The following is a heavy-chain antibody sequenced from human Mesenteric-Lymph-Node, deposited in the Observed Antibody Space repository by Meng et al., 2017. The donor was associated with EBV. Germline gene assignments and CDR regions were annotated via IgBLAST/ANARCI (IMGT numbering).Heavy chain of an antibody. CDR2: MNHSGSN. J-gene: IGHJ4*02. CDR3: ARRPSRGGATDY. Sequence: QGQLQQWGAGLLKPSATLSLTCAVYGGSFGGYFWSWIRQPPGKGLEWIGEMNHSGSNNYNPSLKSRVTISVDTSRNQFSLRLTSVTAADTAVYYCARRPSRGGATDYWGQGTLVTVSS. D-gene: IGHD3-16*01. CDR1: GGSFGGYF. V-gene: IGHV4-34*01.